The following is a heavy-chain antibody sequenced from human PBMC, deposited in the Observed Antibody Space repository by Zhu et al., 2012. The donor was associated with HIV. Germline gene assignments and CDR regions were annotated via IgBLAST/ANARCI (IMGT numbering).Heavy chain of an antibody. V-gene: IGHV4-4*09. CDR2: IYTSGST. CDR3: ARKGSSGYYYYWYFDL. CDR1: GGSISSYY. D-gene: IGHD3-22*01. Sequence: QVQLQESGPGLVKPSETLSLTCTVSGGSISSYYWSWIRQPPGKGLEWIGYIYTSGSTNYNPSLKSRVTISVDTSKNQFSLKLSSVTAADTAVYYCARKGSSGYYYYWYFDLWGRGTLVHCLL. J-gene: IGHJ2*01.